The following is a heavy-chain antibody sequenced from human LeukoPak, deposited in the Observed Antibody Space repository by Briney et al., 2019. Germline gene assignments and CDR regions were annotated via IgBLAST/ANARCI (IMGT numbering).Heavy chain of an antibody. J-gene: IGHJ4*02. CDR2: IYYSGST. V-gene: IGHV4-59*08. D-gene: IGHD3-10*01. CDR1: GGSISSYY. CDR3: ARRGGSGSYLDY. Sequence: PSETLSLTCTVSGGSISSYYWSWIRQPPGKGLEWIGYIYYSGSTNYNPSLKSRVTISVDTSKNQFSLKLSSVTAADTAVYYCARRGGSGSYLDYWGQGTLVTVSS.